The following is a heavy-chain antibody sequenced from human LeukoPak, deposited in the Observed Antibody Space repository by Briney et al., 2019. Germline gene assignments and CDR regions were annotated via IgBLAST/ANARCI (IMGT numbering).Heavy chain of an antibody. CDR3: AREPSIAAAGIEPLDY. Sequence: GASVKVSCKASGYTFTSYGISWVRQAPGQGLEWMGWSSAYSGNTNYAQKLQGRVTMTTDTSTSTAYMELRSLRSDDTAVYYCAREPSIAAAGIEPLDYWGQGTLVTVSS. V-gene: IGHV1-18*01. J-gene: IGHJ4*02. D-gene: IGHD6-13*01. CDR2: SSAYSGNT. CDR1: GYTFTSYG.